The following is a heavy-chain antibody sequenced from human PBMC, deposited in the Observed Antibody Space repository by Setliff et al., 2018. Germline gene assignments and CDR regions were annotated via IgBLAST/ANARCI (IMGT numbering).Heavy chain of an antibody. V-gene: IGHV3-23*01. D-gene: IGHD3-10*01. Sequence: PGGSLRLSCAASGFTFKTYAMSWVRQAPGKGLEWVSSITGSGGDRDYADSVKGRLTISRDNSKNTLYLQMNSLRAEDTAVYYCVTSTIIIYYFDFWGQGTPVTVSS. CDR1: GFTFKTYA. CDR3: VTSTIIIYYFDF. J-gene: IGHJ4*02. CDR2: ITGSGGDR.